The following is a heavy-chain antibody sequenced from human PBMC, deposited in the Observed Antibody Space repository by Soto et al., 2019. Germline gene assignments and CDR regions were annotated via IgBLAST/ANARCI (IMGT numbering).Heavy chain of an antibody. CDR3: AYSSGWYRHDV. CDR2: LLHSGTT. D-gene: IGHD6-19*01. CDR1: GDSISSPKW. Sequence: QVHLQESGPGLVKPSGTLSLTCAVSGDSISSPKWWTWLRQPPGKGLEWIGDLLHSGTTNYNPSLKSRVILSVDKSQNQFSLRLTSVTAPDTAIYFCAYSSGWYRHDVWGQGTSVTVSS. J-gene: IGHJ3*01. V-gene: IGHV4-4*02.